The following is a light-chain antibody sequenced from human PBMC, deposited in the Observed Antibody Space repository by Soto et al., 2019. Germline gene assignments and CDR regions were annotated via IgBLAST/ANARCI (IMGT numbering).Light chain of an antibody. CDR2: GAS. CDR3: QQYNNWPLT. CDR1: QSVSID. V-gene: IGKV3-15*01. J-gene: IGKJ5*01. Sequence: EIVMTQSPATVPVSPGERVTLSCRASQSVSIDLAWYQQKPGQAPRLLIYGASTRATDIPATFTGSGSGTEFTLTISSLQSEDFAVYYCQQYNNWPLTFGQGTRLEIK.